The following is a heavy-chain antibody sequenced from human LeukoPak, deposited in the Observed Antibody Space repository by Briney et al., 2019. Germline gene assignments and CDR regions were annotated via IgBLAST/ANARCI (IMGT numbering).Heavy chain of an antibody. V-gene: IGHV3-30*04. CDR3: AREHYDSRMCFDY. CDR2: ISYDGSNK. D-gene: IGHD3-22*01. CDR1: GFTFSSYA. Sequence: GGSLRLSCAASGFTFSSYAMPWVRQAPGKGLEGVAVISYDGSNKYYADSVKGRFTISRDNSKNTLYLQMNSLRAEDTAVYYCAREHYDSRMCFDYWGQGTLVTVSS. J-gene: IGHJ4*02.